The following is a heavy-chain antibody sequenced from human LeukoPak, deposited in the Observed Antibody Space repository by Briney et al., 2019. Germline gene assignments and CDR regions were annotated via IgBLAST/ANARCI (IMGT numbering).Heavy chain of an antibody. CDR2: ISAYNGNT. J-gene: IGHJ6*03. CDR1: GYTFTSYG. V-gene: IGHV1-18*01. CDR3: ARDFDYYGSGSYYLIYYYYYYMDV. D-gene: IGHD3-10*01. Sequence: ASVKVSCKASGYTFTSYGISWVRQAPGQGLEWMGWISAYNGNTNYAQKLQGRVTMTTDTSTSTAYMELRSLRSDDTAVYYCARDFDYYGSGSYYLIYYYYYYMDVWGKGTTVTVSS.